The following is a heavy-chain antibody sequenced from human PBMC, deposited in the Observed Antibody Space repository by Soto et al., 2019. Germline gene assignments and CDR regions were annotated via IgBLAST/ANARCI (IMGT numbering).Heavy chain of an antibody. CDR1: GYTFTSYD. Sequence: QVQLVQSGAEVKKPGASVKVSCKASGYTFTSYDINWVRQATGQGLEWMGWMNPNSGNTGYAQKVQGRVTMTRNTSISTAYMELSSLRSEDTAVYYCARYYYDSSGYYPGYYYYGMDVWGQGTTVTVSS. CDR2: MNPNSGNT. CDR3: ARYYYDSSGYYPGYYYYGMDV. D-gene: IGHD3-22*01. V-gene: IGHV1-8*01. J-gene: IGHJ6*02.